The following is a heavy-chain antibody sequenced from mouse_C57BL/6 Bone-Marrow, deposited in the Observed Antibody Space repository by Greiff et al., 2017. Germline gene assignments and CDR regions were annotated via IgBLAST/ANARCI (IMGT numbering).Heavy chain of an antibody. V-gene: IGHV1-15*01. CDR3: TRTHYYGSPLDY. CDR1: GYTFTDYE. J-gene: IGHJ2*01. CDR2: IDPETGGT. D-gene: IGHD1-1*01. Sequence: VNLVESGAELVRPGASVTLSCKASGYTFTDYEMHWVKQTPVHGLEWIGAIDPETGGTAYNQKFKGKAILTADKSSSTAYMELRSLTSEDSAVYYCTRTHYYGSPLDYWGQGTTLTVSP.